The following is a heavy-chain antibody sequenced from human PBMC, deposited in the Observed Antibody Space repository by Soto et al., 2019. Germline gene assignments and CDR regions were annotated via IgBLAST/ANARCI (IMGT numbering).Heavy chain of an antibody. CDR2: IYYSGST. D-gene: IGHD5-18*01. CDR3: ARANVDTAMVFGNWFDP. V-gene: IGHV4-59*11. CDR1: GTSMSSLY. Sequence: PETLSLTCSVSGTSMSSLYWSWIRQPPGKGLEWIGYIYYSGSTNYNPSLKSRVTISVDTSKNQFSLKLSSVTAADTAVYYCARANVDTAMVFGNWFDPWGQGTLVTVSS. J-gene: IGHJ5*02.